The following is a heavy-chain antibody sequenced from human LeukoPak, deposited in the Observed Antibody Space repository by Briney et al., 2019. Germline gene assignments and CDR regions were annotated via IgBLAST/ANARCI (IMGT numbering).Heavy chain of an antibody. CDR1: SGSTSSYY. Sequence: TLSLTCTVSSGSTSSYYWSWIRQPPGKALEWLALIYWDDDKRYSPSLKSRLTVTKDTSKNQVVLTMTTMDPVDTATYYCAHSSGWGQDYFDYWGQGTLVTVSS. V-gene: IGHV2-5*08. CDR2: IYWDDDK. CDR3: AHSSGWGQDYFDY. D-gene: IGHD6-19*01. J-gene: IGHJ4*02.